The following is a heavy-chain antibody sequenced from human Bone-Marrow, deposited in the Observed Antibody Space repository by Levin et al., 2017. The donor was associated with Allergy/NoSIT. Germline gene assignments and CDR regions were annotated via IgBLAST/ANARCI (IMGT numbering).Heavy chain of an antibody. V-gene: IGHV3-30-3*01. CDR2: ISYDGSNK. CDR3: ARGDIVVVPAATYRIAAPRFDP. CDR1: GFTFSSYA. Sequence: LSLTCAASGFTFSSYAMHWVRQAPGKGLEWVAVISYDGSNKYYADSVKGRFTISRDNSKNTLYLQMNSLRAEDTAVYYCARGDIVVVPAATYRIAAPRFDPWGQGTLVTVSS. J-gene: IGHJ5*02. D-gene: IGHD2-2*01.